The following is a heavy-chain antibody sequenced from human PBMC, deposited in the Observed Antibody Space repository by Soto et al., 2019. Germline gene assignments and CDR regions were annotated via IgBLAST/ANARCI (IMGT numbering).Heavy chain of an antibody. V-gene: IGHV1-8*01. D-gene: IGHD6-19*01. Sequence: ASVQVSFKASGYTFTSYDINWLRQATGQGLEWMGWMNPNSGNTGYAQKFQGRVTMTRNTSISTAYMELSSLRSEDTAVYYCARASTGGWLDYYYYGMDVWGQGTTVTVSS. J-gene: IGHJ6*02. CDR3: ARASTGGWLDYYYYGMDV. CDR2: MNPNSGNT. CDR1: GYTFTSYD.